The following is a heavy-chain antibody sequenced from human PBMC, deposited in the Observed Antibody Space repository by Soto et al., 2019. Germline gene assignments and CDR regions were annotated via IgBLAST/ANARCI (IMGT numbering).Heavy chain of an antibody. CDR1: GYSFTSYW. D-gene: IGHD2-21*01. CDR2: IYPGDSDT. V-gene: IGHV5-51*03. J-gene: IGHJ3*02. CDR3: VRRGNIVVANPAFDI. Sequence: EVQLVQSGAEVKKPGESLKISCKGSGYSFTSYWIGWVRQMPGKGLEWMGIIYPGDSDTRYSPSFQGQVTISADKSISTAYLQWSSLKASDTAMYYCVRRGNIVVANPAFDIWGQGTMVTVSS.